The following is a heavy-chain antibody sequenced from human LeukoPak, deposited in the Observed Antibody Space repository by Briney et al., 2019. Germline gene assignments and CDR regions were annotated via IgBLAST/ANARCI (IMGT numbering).Heavy chain of an antibody. V-gene: IGHV3-30*02. CDR3: AKDTSSWYFGAFDI. CDR1: GFTFSSYG. CDR2: IRYDGSNK. J-gene: IGHJ3*02. D-gene: IGHD6-13*01. Sequence: GGSLSLSCAASGFTFSSYGMRWVRQAPGKGLEWVAFIRYDGSNKYYADSVKCRFTISRDNSKNTLYLQMNSLRAEDTAVYYCAKDTSSWYFGAFDIWGQGTMVTVSS.